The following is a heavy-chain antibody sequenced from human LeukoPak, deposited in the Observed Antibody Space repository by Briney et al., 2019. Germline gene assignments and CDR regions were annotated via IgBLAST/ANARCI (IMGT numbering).Heavy chain of an antibody. V-gene: IGHV4-59*12. D-gene: IGHD2-15*01. J-gene: IGHJ3*02. Sequence: SETLSLTCTVSGGSISSYSWSWIRQPPGKGLEWIGYIYYSGSTNYNPSLKSRVTMSVDTSKNQFSLKLSSVTAADTAVYYCARGRYCSADTCSGGDAFDIWGQGTMVSVSS. CDR1: GGSISSYS. CDR2: IYYSGST. CDR3: ARGRYCSADTCSGGDAFDI.